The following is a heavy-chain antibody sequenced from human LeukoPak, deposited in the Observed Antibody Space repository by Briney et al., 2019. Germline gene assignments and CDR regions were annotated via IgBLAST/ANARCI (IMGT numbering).Heavy chain of an antibody. CDR1: GCTFSNYA. V-gene: IGHV1-18*01. D-gene: IGHD3-16*02. CDR3: ARAPMITFGGVIVGGSYYFDY. Sequence: ASVKVSCKASGCTFSNYAISWVRQAPGQGLEWMGCISAYNGNTNYAQKLQGRVTMTTDTSTRNEYMEMRSLRCDDTAVYYCARAPMITFGGVIVGGSYYFDYWGQGTLVTVSS. CDR2: ISAYNGNT. J-gene: IGHJ4*02.